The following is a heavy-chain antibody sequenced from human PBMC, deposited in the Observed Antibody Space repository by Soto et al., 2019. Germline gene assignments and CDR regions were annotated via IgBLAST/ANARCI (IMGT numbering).Heavy chain of an antibody. V-gene: IGHV3-30-3*01. J-gene: IGHJ4*02. CDR1: GFTFSSYA. CDR3: ARVAVEMATIHVFDY. Sequence: QVQLVESGGGVVQPGRSLSLSCAASGFTFSSYAMPWVRQAPGKGLEWVAVISYDGSNKYYADSVKGRFTISRDNSKNTLYLQMNSLRAEDTAVYYCARVAVEMATIHVFDYWGQGTLVTVSS. CDR2: ISYDGSNK. D-gene: IGHD5-12*01.